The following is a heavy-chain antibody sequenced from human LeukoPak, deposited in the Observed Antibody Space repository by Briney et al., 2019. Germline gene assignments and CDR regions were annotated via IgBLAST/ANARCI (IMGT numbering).Heavy chain of an antibody. CDR3: ARDMGLYYYGSGSYFYD. Sequence: PSETLSLTCTVSGGSISSYYWNWIRQPPGKGLEWIGYIYYSGSTNYNPSLKSRVTISVDTSKNQFSLKLSSVTAADTAVYYCARDMGLYYYGSGSYFYDWGQGTLVTVSS. J-gene: IGHJ4*02. CDR1: GGSISSYY. V-gene: IGHV4-59*01. D-gene: IGHD3-10*01. CDR2: IYYSGST.